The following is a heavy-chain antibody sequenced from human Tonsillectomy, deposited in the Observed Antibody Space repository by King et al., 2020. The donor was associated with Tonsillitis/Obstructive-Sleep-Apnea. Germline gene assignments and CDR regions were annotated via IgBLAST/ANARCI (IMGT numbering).Heavy chain of an antibody. J-gene: IGHJ6*02. V-gene: IGHV5-10-1*03. Sequence: VQLVESGAEVEKPGESLRISCKGSGYSFTSYWINWVRQMPGKGLEWMGRIDPSDFYTNYSPSFEGHVTISADKSISTAYLQWSSLKDSDTAMYYCARPSLNHDFWRYGMDVWGQGTTVTVSS. CDR2: IDPSDFYT. CDR1: GYSFTSYW. CDR3: ARPSLNHDFWRYGMDV. D-gene: IGHD3-3*01.